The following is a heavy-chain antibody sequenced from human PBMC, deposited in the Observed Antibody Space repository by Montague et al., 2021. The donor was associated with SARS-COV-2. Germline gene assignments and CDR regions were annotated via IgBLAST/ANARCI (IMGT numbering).Heavy chain of an antibody. V-gene: IGHV4-39*01. Sequence: SETLSLTCTVSGGSVSSSGYYWGWIRQPPGKGLEGIGSIYFSGSSYYNPSLKSRVSISVDTSKNSFSLRPSSVTSADTAVYYCASHRRGGLVVAAPSWFDPWGQGTLVTVSS. CDR1: GGSVSSSGYY. J-gene: IGHJ5*02. D-gene: IGHD2-15*01. CDR2: IYFSGSS. CDR3: ASHRRGGLVVAAPSWFDP.